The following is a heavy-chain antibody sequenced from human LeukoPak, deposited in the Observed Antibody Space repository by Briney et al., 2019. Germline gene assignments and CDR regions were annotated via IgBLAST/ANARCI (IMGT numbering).Heavy chain of an antibody. J-gene: IGHJ4*02. V-gene: IGHV3-53*01. Sequence: GGSLRLSCAASGFTVSNNYMSWVRQAPGKGLEWVSVIYSGGNTYYIDSVKGRFTISRDNSKNTVYLQMDSLRVEDTAVYYCVRDSSKFGLWGQGTLVTVSS. CDR3: VRDSSKFGL. D-gene: IGHD3-10*01. CDR1: GFTVSNNY. CDR2: IYSGGNT.